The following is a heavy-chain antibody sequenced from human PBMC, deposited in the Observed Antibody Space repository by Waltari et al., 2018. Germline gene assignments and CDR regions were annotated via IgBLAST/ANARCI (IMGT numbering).Heavy chain of an antibody. CDR1: GYTLTELS. J-gene: IGHJ4*02. D-gene: IGHD2-21*02. Sequence: QVQLVQSGAEVKKPGASVKVSCKVSGYTLTELSMHWVRQAPGKGLEWMGGVDPEGRETIYGQKCQGRVTMTEDTSTDTAYMELSSLRSEDTAVYYWATDLRACGGDCYLIWGQGTLVTVSS. CDR2: VDPEGRET. CDR3: ATDLRACGGDCYLI. V-gene: IGHV1-24*01.